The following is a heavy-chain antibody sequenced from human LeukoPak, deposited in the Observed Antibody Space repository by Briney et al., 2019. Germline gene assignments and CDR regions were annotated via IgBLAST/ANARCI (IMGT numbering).Heavy chain of an antibody. CDR3: ARHFRGSGSYNWFDP. V-gene: IGHV7-4-1*02. Sequence: ASVKVSCKASGYTFTSYAMNWVRQAPGQELEWMGWINTNTGNPTYAQGFTGRFVFSLDTSVSTAYLQISSLNAEDTAVYYCARHFRGSGSYNWFDPWGQGTLVTVSS. D-gene: IGHD3-10*01. J-gene: IGHJ5*02. CDR2: INTNTGNP. CDR1: GYTFTSYA.